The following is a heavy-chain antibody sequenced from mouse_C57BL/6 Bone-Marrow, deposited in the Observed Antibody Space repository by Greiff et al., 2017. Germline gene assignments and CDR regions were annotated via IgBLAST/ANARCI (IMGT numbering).Heavy chain of an antibody. CDR1: GYTFTSYW. Sequence: VQLQQPGAELVKPGASVKLSCKASGYTFTSYWMHWVKQRPGQGLEWIGEIDPSDSDTNYNQKFKGKATLTVDKSSSTAYMQLSSLTAEDSAVYYGARDYYGSSFGFDYWGQGTLVTVSA. CDR2: IDPSDSDT. D-gene: IGHD1-1*01. CDR3: ARDYYGSSFGFDY. V-gene: IGHV1-69*02. J-gene: IGHJ3*01.